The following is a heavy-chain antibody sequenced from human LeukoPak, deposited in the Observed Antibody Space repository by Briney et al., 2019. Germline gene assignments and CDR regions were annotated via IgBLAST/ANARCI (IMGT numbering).Heavy chain of an antibody. D-gene: IGHD3-16*02. J-gene: IGHJ4*02. CDR2: VYSSENT. V-gene: IGHV4-4*07. CDR3: ASYLGKVRYFDY. Sequence: SETLSLNCAVSGGSISSYYWTWIRQPAGKGLEWIGRVYSSENTNFNPSLKSRLTMSVDTSKNQLSLTLTSVTAADTAVYYCASYLGKVRYFDYWGQGTLVTVSS. CDR1: GGSISSYY.